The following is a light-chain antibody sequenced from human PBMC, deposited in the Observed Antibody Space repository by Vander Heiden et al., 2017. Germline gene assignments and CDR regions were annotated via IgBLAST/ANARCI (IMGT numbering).Light chain of an antibody. J-gene: IGKJ2*01. CDR2: AAS. CDR1: QSVSSGY. Sequence: DIVLTQSPGTLSVSRGEKATRPCRASQSVSSGYLAWYQQKPGQAPRLLIYAASSRTTGVPDGFSGSGSGTDFTLTISRLEPEDFAMYYCQRYSSSPPTFGQGTNLEIK. V-gene: IGKV3-20*01. CDR3: QRYSSSPPT.